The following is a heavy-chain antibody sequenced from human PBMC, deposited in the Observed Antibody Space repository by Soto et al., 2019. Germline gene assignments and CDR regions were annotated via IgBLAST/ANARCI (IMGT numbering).Heavy chain of an antibody. CDR1: GFTVSSNY. CDR3: ARERDGHNPNWFDL. Sequence: EVRVAETGGGLIQPGGSLRLSCAVSGFTVSSNYMSWVRQPPGKGPEWVSDIYSGGSTYYADSVKGRFTISRDNSKNTLYLQMNSLRAEDTAVYYCARERDGHNPNWFDLWGQGTLVTVSS. J-gene: IGHJ5*02. D-gene: IGHD2-8*01. V-gene: IGHV3-53*02. CDR2: IYSGGST.